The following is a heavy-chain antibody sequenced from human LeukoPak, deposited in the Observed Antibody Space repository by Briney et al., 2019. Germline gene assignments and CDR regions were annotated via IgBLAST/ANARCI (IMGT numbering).Heavy chain of an antibody. D-gene: IGHD6-19*01. CDR2: IHYSGST. V-gene: IGHV4-31*03. J-gene: IGHJ3*02. CDR1: GGSISSGGYY. CDR3: ARDQSSGWVDALDI. Sequence: SQTLSVTFTVSGGSISSGGYYWNWIRQHPGKGLEWIGYIHYSGSTYYNPSLKSRVTISVDRSKNQFSLKLSSVTAADTAVYYCARDQSSGWVDALDIWDEGTIVTVSS.